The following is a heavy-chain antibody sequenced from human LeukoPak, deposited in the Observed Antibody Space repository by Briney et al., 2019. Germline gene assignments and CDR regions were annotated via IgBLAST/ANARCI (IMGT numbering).Heavy chain of an antibody. J-gene: IGHJ4*02. D-gene: IGHD2-21*02. V-gene: IGHV3-21*01. CDR3: ARDRTPYCGGHCYSSGIDY. CDR2: ISSSSSYI. Sequence: GGSLRLSCAASGFTFSSYSMTWVRQAPGKGLEWASSISSSSSYIYYADSVKGRFTISRDNAKNSLYLQMNSLRAEDTAVYYCARDRTPYCGGHCYSSGIDYWGQGTLVTVSS. CDR1: GFTFSSYS.